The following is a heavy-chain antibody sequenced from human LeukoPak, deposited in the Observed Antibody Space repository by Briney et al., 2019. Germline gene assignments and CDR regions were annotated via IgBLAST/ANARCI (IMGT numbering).Heavy chain of an antibody. CDR1: GFTFSSYA. V-gene: IGHV3-23*01. Sequence: GGSLRLSCAASGFTFSSYAMSRVRQAPGKGLEWVSAISGSGGSTYYADSVKGRFTISRDNSKNTLYLQMNSLRAEDTAVYYCAKEGDGILRYFDWLPPYFDYWGQGTLVTVSS. CDR2: ISGSGGST. CDR3: AKEGDGILRYFDWLPPYFDY. J-gene: IGHJ4*02. D-gene: IGHD3-9*01.